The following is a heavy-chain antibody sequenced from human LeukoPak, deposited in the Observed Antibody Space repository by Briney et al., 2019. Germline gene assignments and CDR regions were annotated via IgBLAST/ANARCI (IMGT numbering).Heavy chain of an antibody. CDR3: AKDFSSSWNVPFDY. Sequence: GGSLRLSCAASGFTFSSYAMSWVRQAPGKGLEWVSAISGSGGSTYYADSVKGRFTISRDNSKNTLYLQMNSLGAEDTAVYYCAKDFSSSWNVPFDYWGQGTLVTVSS. CDR1: GFTFSSYA. J-gene: IGHJ4*02. D-gene: IGHD6-13*01. V-gene: IGHV3-23*01. CDR2: ISGSGGST.